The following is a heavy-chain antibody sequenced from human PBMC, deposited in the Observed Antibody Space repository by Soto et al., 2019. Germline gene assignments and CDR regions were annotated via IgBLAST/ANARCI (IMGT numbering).Heavy chain of an antibody. V-gene: IGHV4-4*02. CDR3: ARRGSSSWYYYFDY. CDR2: IYLSVST. J-gene: IGHJ4*02. Sequence: SETLSLTCAVSGGSISSSNWWSWVRQPPGNVLEWIGEIYLSVSTNYNPSLKSRVTISVDKSKNQFSLKLSSVTAADTTVYYCARRGSSSWYYYFDYWGQGTLVTVSS. D-gene: IGHD6-13*01. CDR1: GGSISSSNW.